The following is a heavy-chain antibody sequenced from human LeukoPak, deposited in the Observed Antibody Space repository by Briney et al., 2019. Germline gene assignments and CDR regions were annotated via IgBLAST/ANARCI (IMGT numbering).Heavy chain of an antibody. V-gene: IGHV3-23*01. CDR2: ISESGTST. J-gene: IGHJ4*02. D-gene: IGHD3-22*01. CDR3: AKFVYYYDTSGYSH. Sequence: GGSLRLSCVASGFSFSSYAMSWVRQAPGKGLEWVSAISESGTSTYYADSVKGRFTISRDNSKNTPYLQMNSLRAEDTAVYYCAKFVYYYDTSGYSHWGQGSLVTVSS. CDR1: GFSFSSYA.